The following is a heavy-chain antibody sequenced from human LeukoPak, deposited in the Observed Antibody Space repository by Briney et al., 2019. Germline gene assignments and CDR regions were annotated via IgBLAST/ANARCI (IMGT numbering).Heavy chain of an antibody. CDR1: GGTFSSYA. D-gene: IGHD5-24*01. V-gene: IGHV1-69*05. J-gene: IGHJ4*02. Sequence: GSSVKVSCKASGGTFSSYAISWVRQAPGQGLEWMGGIIPIFGTANYAQRLQGRVTITTDESTSTAYMELSSLRSEDTAVYYCARVPRWATAWYYFDYWGQGTLVTVSS. CDR3: ARVPRWATAWYYFDY. CDR2: IIPIFGTA.